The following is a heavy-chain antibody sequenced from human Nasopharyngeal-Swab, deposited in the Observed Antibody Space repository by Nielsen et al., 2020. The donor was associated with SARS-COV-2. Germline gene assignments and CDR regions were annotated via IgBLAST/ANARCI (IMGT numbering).Heavy chain of an antibody. D-gene: IGHD3-10*01. CDR2: ISGSGGST. Sequence: GESLKISCAASGFTFSSYAMSWVRQAPGKGLEWVSAISGSGGSTYYADSVKGRFTISRDNSKNTLYLQMNSLRAEDTAVYYCAKDREATYYYGSGGFDYWGQGTLVTVSS. CDR3: AKDREATYYYGSGGFDY. V-gene: IGHV3-23*01. CDR1: GFTFSSYA. J-gene: IGHJ4*02.